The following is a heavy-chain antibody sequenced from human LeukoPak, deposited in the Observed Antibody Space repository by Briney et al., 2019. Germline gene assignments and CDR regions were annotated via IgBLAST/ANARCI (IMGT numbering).Heavy chain of an antibody. D-gene: IGHD6-13*01. Sequence: PGGSLRLSCAASGFTFSSYGMHWVRQAPGKGLEWVAVIWYDGSNKYYADSVKGRFTISRDNSKNTLYLQMNSLRAEDTAVYYCAKDIGRSSYYYFDYWGQGTLVTVSS. V-gene: IGHV3-33*06. CDR1: GFTFSSYG. CDR3: AKDIGRSSYYYFDY. J-gene: IGHJ4*02. CDR2: IWYDGSNK.